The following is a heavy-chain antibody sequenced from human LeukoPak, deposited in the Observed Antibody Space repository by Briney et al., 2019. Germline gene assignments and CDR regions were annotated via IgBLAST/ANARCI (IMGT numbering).Heavy chain of an antibody. V-gene: IGHV1-8*01. CDR1: GYTFTSYD. J-gene: IGHJ4*02. CDR2: MNPNSGNT. D-gene: IGHD3-10*01. Sequence: ASVKVSCKVSGYTFTSYDINWVRQATGQGLEWMGWMNPNSGNTGYAQKFQGRVTMTRNTSISTAYMELSSLRSEDTAVYYCARGSSDLWFGELLYHYWGQGTLVTVSS. CDR3: ARGSSDLWFGELLYHY.